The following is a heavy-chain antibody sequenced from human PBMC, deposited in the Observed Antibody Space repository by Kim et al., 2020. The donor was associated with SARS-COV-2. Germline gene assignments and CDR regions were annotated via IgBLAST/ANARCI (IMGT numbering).Heavy chain of an antibody. CDR1: GFTFSSYA. CDR3: AKAGGWQRDPRIERRLTPRIGYFDL. V-gene: IGHV3-23*01. CDR2: ISGSGGST. D-gene: IGHD6-19*01. J-gene: IGHJ2*01. Sequence: GGSLRLSCAASGFTFSSYAMSWVRQAPGKGLEWVSAISGSGGSTYCADSVKGRFTISRDNSKNTLYLQMNSLRAEDTAVYYCAKAGGWQRDPRIERRLTPRIGYFDLWGRGTLVTVSS.